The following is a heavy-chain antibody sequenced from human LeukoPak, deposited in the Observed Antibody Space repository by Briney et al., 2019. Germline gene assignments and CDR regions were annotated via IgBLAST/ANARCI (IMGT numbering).Heavy chain of an antibody. CDR2: SGST. V-gene: IGHV4-39*07. Sequence: SETLSLTCTVSGGSISSSSFYWGWIRQPPGRGLEWIGSSGSTSYNPSLKSRVTISVDTSKNQFSLKLSSVTAADTAVYYCATPDSSFDYWGQGTLVTVSS. J-gene: IGHJ4*02. CDR1: GGSISSSSFY. D-gene: IGHD3-22*01. CDR3: ATPDSSFDY.